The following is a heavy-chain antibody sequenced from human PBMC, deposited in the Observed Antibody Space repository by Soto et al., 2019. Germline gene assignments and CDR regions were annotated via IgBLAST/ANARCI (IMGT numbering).Heavy chain of an antibody. CDR2: FDPEDGET. D-gene: IGHD1-26*01. Sequence: QVQLVQSGAEVKKPGASVKVSCKVSGYTLTELSMHWVRQAPGKGLEWMGGFDPEDGETIYAQKFQGRVTMTEDTSTDTAYMELSSLRSEDTAVYYCATASGSYYEHNWYFDLWGRGTLVTVSS. J-gene: IGHJ2*01. V-gene: IGHV1-24*01. CDR1: GYTLTELS. CDR3: ATASGSYYEHNWYFDL.